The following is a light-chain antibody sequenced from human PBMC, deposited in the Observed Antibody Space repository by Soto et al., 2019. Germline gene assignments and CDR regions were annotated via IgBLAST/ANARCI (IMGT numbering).Light chain of an antibody. CDR1: SSDVGGYDY. J-gene: IGLJ1*01. CDR2: EVT. CDR3: SSYTSSSTYV. V-gene: IGLV2-14*01. Sequence: QSVLPQPASVSGSPGQSITISCTGTSSDVGGYDYVSWYQLHPGKAPKLMICEVTNRPSGVSYRFSGSKSGNTASLTISGLQAEDEADYYCSSYTSSSTYVFGTGTKVTVL.